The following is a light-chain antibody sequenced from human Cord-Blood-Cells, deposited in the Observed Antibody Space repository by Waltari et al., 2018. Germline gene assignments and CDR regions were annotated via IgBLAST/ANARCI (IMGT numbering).Light chain of an antibody. CDR3: SSYTSSSTGV. J-gene: IGLJ3*02. CDR2: AVS. Sequence: QSALTQPASVSGSPGRSITISCTGTSSDVGGYNYASWYQQHPGKAPKLMIYAVSRRPSGVSNRFSGSKSGNTASLTISGLQAEDEADYYCSSYTSSSTGVFGGGTKLTVL. CDR1: SSDVGGYNY. V-gene: IGLV2-14*01.